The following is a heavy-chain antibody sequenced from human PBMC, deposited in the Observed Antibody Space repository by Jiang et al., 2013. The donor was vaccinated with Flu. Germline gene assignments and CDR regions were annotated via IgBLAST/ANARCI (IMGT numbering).Heavy chain of an antibody. Sequence: VQLVESGAEVKKPGSSVKVSCKASGGTFSSYAISWVRQAPGQGLEWMGGIIPIFGTANYAQKFQGRVTITADESTSTAYMELSSLRSEDTAVYYCARKSTNWNPPDYYYYYGMDVWGQGTTVTVSS. CDR1: GGTFSSYA. CDR2: IIPIFGTA. J-gene: IGHJ6*02. V-gene: IGHV1-69*01. CDR3: ARKSTNWNPPDYYYYYGMDV. D-gene: IGHD1-20*01.